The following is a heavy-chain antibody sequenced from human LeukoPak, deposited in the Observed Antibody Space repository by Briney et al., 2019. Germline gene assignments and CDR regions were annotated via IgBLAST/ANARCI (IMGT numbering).Heavy chain of an antibody. CDR1: GFSFNDAW. Sequence: GGSLRLSCAASGFSFNDAWMNWVRQAPGKGLEWVSSISSSSSSYIYYADSVKGRFTISRDNAKNSLYLQMNSLRAEDTAVYYCARGDGGIVGRGQGTLVTVSS. CDR2: ISSSSSSYI. J-gene: IGHJ4*02. CDR3: ARGDGGIVG. V-gene: IGHV3-21*01. D-gene: IGHD4-23*01.